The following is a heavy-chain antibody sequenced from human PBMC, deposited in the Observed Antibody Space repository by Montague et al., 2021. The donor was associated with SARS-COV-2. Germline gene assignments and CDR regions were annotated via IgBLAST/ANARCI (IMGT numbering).Heavy chain of an antibody. CDR2: IYYSGST. V-gene: IGHV4-39*01. D-gene: IGHD3-22*01. J-gene: IGHJ4*02. CDR3: ARHGKTRIAMMVVVIGYFDY. Sequence: SETLSLTCTVSGGSISSSSYYWGWIRQPPGKGLEWIGSIYYSGSTYYNPSLKSRVTISVDTSKNQCSLKLSSVTAADTAVYYCARHGKTRIAMMVVVIGYFDYWGQGTLVTVSS. CDR1: GGSISSSSYY.